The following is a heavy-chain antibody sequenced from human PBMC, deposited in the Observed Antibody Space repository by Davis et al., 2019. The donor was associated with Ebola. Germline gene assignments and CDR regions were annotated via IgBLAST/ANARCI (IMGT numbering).Heavy chain of an antibody. Sequence: SVKVSCKASGGTFSSYAISWVRQAPGQGLEWMGGIIPILGIANYAQKFQGRVTITADESTSTAYMELSSLRSEDTAVYYCASGLVRGESYWYYDLWGRGTLVTVSS. CDR2: IIPILGIA. CDR1: GGTFSSYA. CDR3: ASGLVRGESYWYYDL. J-gene: IGHJ2*01. D-gene: IGHD6-6*01. V-gene: IGHV1-69*10.